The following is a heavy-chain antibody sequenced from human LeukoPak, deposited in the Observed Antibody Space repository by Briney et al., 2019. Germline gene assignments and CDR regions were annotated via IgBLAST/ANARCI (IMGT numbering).Heavy chain of an antibody. J-gene: IGHJ4*02. Sequence: GASVKVSCKASGYTFTTYGISWVRQAPGQGLEWMGWISAYNGNTTYPQKLQGRVTMTTDTSTSTAYMELRSLRSDDTAVYYCARGGSGSYYNPVDYWGQGTLVTVSS. CDR2: ISAYNGNT. V-gene: IGHV1-18*01. D-gene: IGHD3-10*01. CDR1: GYTFTTYG. CDR3: ARGGSGSYYNPVDY.